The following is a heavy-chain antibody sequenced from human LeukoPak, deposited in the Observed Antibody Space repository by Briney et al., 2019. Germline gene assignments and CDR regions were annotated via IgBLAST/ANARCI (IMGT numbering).Heavy chain of an antibody. Sequence: SETLSLTCTVSGGSISSSSYYWGWIRQPPGKGLEWIGSIYYSGSTYYNPSLKSRVTISVDTSKNQFSLKLSSVTAADTAVYYCARGGSGYDWFDPWGQGTLVTVSS. CDR3: ARGGSGYDWFDP. J-gene: IGHJ5*02. V-gene: IGHV4-39*07. CDR2: IYYSGST. D-gene: IGHD5-12*01. CDR1: GGSISSSSYY.